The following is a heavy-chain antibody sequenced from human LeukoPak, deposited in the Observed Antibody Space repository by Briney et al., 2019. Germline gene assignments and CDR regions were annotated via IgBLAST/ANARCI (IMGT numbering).Heavy chain of an antibody. J-gene: IGHJ6*03. V-gene: IGHV3-53*01. D-gene: IGHD6-6*01. CDR2: IYSDGST. CDR3: AKVRKYSSPNYYYYYYMDV. CDR1: GFTVSSNY. Sequence: PGGSLRLSCAASGFTVSSNYMSWVRQAPGKGLEWVSVIYSDGSTYYADSVKGRFTISRDNSKNTLYLQMNSLRAEDTAVYYCAKVRKYSSPNYYYYYYMDVWGKGTTVTVSS.